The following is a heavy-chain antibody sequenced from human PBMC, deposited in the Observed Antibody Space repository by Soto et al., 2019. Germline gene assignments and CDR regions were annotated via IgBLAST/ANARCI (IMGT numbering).Heavy chain of an antibody. Sequence: PGGSLRLSCAASGFTFSSYSMNWVRQAPGKGLEWVSSISSSSSYIYYADSVKGRFTISRDNAKNSLYLQMNSLRAEDTAVYYCAREPNYGSGSYYNPYYFDYWDQGTLVTVSS. J-gene: IGHJ4*02. CDR3: AREPNYGSGSYYNPYYFDY. V-gene: IGHV3-21*01. CDR1: GFTFSSYS. CDR2: ISSSSSYI. D-gene: IGHD3-10*01.